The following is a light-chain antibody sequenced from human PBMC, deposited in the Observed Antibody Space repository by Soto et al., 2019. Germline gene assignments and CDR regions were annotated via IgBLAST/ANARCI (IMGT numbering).Light chain of an antibody. CDR3: SSHTSKFTLI. J-gene: IGLJ2*01. CDR2: EVS. CDR1: SSDVGSHNY. V-gene: IGLV2-14*01. Sequence: QSALTQPASVSGSPGQSITITCTGTSSDVGSHNYVSWYQQEPGKAPKVMIYEVSNRPSGVSNRFSGSKSGNTASLTISGLQAADEADYYCSSHTSKFTLIFGGGTQLTVL.